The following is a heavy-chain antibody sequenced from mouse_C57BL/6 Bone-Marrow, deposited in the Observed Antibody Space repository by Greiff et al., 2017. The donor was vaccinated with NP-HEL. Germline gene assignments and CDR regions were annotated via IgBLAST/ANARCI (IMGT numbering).Heavy chain of an antibody. D-gene: IGHD4-1*01. CDR2: IHPNSGST. V-gene: IGHV1-64*01. J-gene: IGHJ4*01. Sequence: VQLQQPGAELVKPGASVKLSCKASGYTFTSYWMHWVKQRPGQGLEWIGMIHPNSGSTNYNEKFKSKATLTVDKSSSTAYMQLSSLTSEDSAVYYGASNVVSPYYARDFGGRGTSVTVSS. CDR3: ASNVVSPYYARDF. CDR1: GYTFTSYW.